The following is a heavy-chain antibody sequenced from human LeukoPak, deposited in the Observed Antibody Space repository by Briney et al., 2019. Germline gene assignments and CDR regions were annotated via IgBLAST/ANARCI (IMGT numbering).Heavy chain of an antibody. CDR2: ISYDGSNK. Sequence: GRSLRLSCAASGFSFSSYGMHWVRQAPGKGLEWVATISYDGSNKYFADSVKGRFTISRDNSKNTLYLQMNSLRVEDTAVYYCAKDLRGNSGYDSVFDYWGQGTLVSVFS. CDR1: GFSFSSYG. J-gene: IGHJ4*02. CDR3: AKDLRGNSGYDSVFDY. V-gene: IGHV3-30*18. D-gene: IGHD5-12*01.